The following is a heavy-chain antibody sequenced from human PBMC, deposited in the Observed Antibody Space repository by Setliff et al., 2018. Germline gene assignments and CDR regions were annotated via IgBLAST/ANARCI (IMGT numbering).Heavy chain of an antibody. D-gene: IGHD5-18*01. V-gene: IGHV7-4-1*02. Sequence: GASVKVSCKASGYTFTSNDINWVRQAPGQGLEWMGWINTNTGNPMYAQGFTGRFVFSLDTSVSTAYLHISSLKAEDTAVYYCATSVSWIQLVLYPQGHPEPFDYWGQGTLVTVSS. J-gene: IGHJ4*02. CDR2: INTNTGNP. CDR3: ATSVSWIQLVLYPQGHPEPFDY. CDR1: GYTFTSND.